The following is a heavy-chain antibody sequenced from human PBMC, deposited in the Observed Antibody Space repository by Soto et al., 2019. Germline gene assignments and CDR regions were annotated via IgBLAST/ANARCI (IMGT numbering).Heavy chain of an antibody. V-gene: IGHV3-23*01. D-gene: IGHD3-3*01. CDR1: GFTFSSHA. CDR2: ISGSGGTT. Sequence: GGSLRLSCAASGFTFSSHAMSWVRQVPGKGLECVSGISGSGGTTFYADSVKGRFTISRDNSKKTLFLQMNSLRAEDTAIYFCARTPYDFWSSGQYFFDNWRQGTLVTVSS. J-gene: IGHJ4*02. CDR3: ARTPYDFWSSGQYFFDN.